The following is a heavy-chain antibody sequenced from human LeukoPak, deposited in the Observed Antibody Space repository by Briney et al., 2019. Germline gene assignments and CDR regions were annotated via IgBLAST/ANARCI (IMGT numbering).Heavy chain of an antibody. CDR2: IYYSGST. D-gene: IGHD2-2*01. J-gene: IGHJ6*03. Sequence: PSETLSLTCTVSGGSISSSSYYWGWIRQPPGKGLEWIGSIYYSGSTYYNPSLKSRVTISVDTSKNQFSLKLSSVTAADTAVYYCARDLYCSSTSCYRNYYYYYMDVWGKGTTVTISS. V-gene: IGHV4-39*07. CDR3: ARDLYCSSTSCYRNYYYYYMDV. CDR1: GGSISSSSYY.